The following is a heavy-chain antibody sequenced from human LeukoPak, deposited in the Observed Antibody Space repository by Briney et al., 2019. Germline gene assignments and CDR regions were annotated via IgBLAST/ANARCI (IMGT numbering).Heavy chain of an antibody. V-gene: IGHV4-34*01. D-gene: IGHD5-18*01. J-gene: IGHJ4*01. CDR2: INHRGST. CDR1: GGTFTGYY. CDR3: ARVHYSSFDF. Sequence: SETLSLTCAVEGGTFTGYYWIWIRQSPEKGLEWVGEINHRGSTNYNPTFKSRVSLSVDSARTQFSLRLHSLTAADSAMYYCARVHYSSFDFWGQGILVTVSS.